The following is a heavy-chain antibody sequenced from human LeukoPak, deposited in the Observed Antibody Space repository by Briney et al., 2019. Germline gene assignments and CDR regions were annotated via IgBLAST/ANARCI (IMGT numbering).Heavy chain of an antibody. Sequence: SETLSLTCTVSGGSISSYYWSWIRQPPGKGLEWIGYIYYSGSTNYNPSLKSRVTISVDTSKNQFSLKLSSVTAADTAVYYCAREVVGGTTVAGFDYWGQGTLVTVSS. CDR2: IYYSGST. J-gene: IGHJ4*02. CDR1: GGSISSYY. V-gene: IGHV4-59*01. CDR3: AREVVGGTTVAGFDY. D-gene: IGHD4-11*01.